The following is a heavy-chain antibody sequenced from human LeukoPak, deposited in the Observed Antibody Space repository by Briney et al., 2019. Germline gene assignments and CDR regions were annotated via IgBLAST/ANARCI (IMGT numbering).Heavy chain of an antibody. V-gene: IGHV3-23*01. CDR1: GFAFRTYA. J-gene: IGHJ5*02. Sequence: PGGSLRLSYAASGFAFRTYAMSWVRQAPGKGLEWVSAIGDNGGSTYYADSVKGRFSISRDNSKNTLYLQMNSLTAEDTAVYYCVRGWQQLGSWGRGTLVTVSS. CDR3: VRGWQQLGS. D-gene: IGHD1-1*01. CDR2: IGDNGGST.